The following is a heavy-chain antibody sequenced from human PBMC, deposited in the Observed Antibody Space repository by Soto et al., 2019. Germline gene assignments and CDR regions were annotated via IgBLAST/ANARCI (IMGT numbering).Heavy chain of an antibody. D-gene: IGHD2-8*01. CDR3: ARDYQALGMVDYLDY. CDR1: GYTFINYV. V-gene: IGHV1-3*01. Sequence: ASVKVSCQASGYTFINYVMHWVRQAPGPRLEWMGWINAGNGNRKYSQKFQGRVTITRDTSANTADMELSSLRSEDTAVYYCARDYQALGMVDYLDYWGQGTLVTVSS. CDR2: INAGNGNR. J-gene: IGHJ4*02.